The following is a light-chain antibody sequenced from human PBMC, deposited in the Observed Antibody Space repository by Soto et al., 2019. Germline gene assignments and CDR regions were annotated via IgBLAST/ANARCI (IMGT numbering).Light chain of an antibody. CDR3: QQYNSYSVT. V-gene: IGKV3D-15*01. Sequence: EIVMTQSPATLSASPGERASLSCRASQSVSSNLAWYQQRLGQAPRLLIYGASSGATGIPDRFSGSGSGTEFTLVISSLQPDDFATYYCQQYNSYSVTFGQGTKVDIK. CDR1: QSVSSN. J-gene: IGKJ1*01. CDR2: GAS.